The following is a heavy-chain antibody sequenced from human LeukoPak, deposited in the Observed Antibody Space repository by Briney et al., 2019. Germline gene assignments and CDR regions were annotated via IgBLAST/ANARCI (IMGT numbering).Heavy chain of an antibody. J-gene: IGHJ6*03. CDR1: GGSISSGSFS. V-gene: IGHV4-61*02. CDR2: IYTSGST. CDR3: ARAYYDHPSPYYYYMDV. D-gene: IGHD3-3*01. Sequence: PSETLSLTCVVSGGSISSGSFSWSWIRQPPGKGLEWIGRIYTSGSTNYNPSLKSRVTISVDTSKNQFSLKLNSVTAADTAVYYCARAYYDHPSPYYYYMDVWGKGTTVTVSS.